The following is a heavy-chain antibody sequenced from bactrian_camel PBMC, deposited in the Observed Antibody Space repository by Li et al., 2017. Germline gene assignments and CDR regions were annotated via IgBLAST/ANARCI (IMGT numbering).Heavy chain of an antibody. V-gene: IGHV3S40*01. D-gene: IGHD6*01. Sequence: VQLVESGGGLVQPGGSLTLSCATSGFTFSNYAMTWVRHPPGKGLEWVSTINSGGGSTYYADSVKGRFTISRDNAKTTLYLQMNSLKTGDTAMYYCAKGSGGGDGGSWWQYNYWGQGTQVTVS. CDR1: GFTFSNYA. J-gene: IGHJ4*01. CDR2: INSGGGST. CDR3: AKGSGGGDGGSWWQYNY.